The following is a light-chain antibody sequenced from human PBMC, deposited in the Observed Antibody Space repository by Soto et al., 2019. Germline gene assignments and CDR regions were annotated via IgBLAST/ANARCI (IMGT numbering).Light chain of an antibody. CDR2: GAS. CDR3: QQYNNWPRT. CDR1: QSVSSN. V-gene: IGKV3-15*01. Sequence: IVITQSPSTLSVSPVERATLSCSASQSVSSNLALYQQKPGQAPRLLIYGASTRATGIPARFSGSGSGTEFTLTISSLQSEDFAVYYCQQYNNWPRTFGQGTKVDIK. J-gene: IGKJ1*01.